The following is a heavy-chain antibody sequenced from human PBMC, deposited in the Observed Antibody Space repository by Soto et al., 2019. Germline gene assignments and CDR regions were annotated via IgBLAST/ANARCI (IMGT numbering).Heavy chain of an antibody. D-gene: IGHD6-19*01. CDR3: ARVGMSSGWYFDY. V-gene: IGHV3-53*01. CDR2: IYSDGST. Sequence: PGGSLRLSCAASGFTVSSNYMSWVRQAPGKGLEWVSVIYSDGSTYYADSVKGRFTISRDNSKNTLYLQMNSLRAEDTAVYYCARVGMSSGWYFDYWGQGTLVTV. J-gene: IGHJ4*01. CDR1: GFTVSSNY.